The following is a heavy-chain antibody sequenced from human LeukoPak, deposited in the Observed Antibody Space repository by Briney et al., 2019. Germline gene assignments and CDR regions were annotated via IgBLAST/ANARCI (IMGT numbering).Heavy chain of an antibody. D-gene: IGHD6-13*01. Sequence: PGGSLRLSCAASGFTFSSYEMNWVRQAPGKGLEWVSYISSSGSTIYYADSVKGRFTISRDNAKNSLYLQMNSLRAEDTAVYYCARGGVSSSSYNWFDPWGQGTLVTVSS. V-gene: IGHV3-48*03. J-gene: IGHJ5*02. CDR1: GFTFSSYE. CDR3: ARGGVSSSSYNWFDP. CDR2: ISSSGSTI.